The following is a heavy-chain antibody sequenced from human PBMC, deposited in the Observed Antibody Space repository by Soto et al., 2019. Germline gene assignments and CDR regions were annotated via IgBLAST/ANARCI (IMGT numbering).Heavy chain of an antibody. CDR3: ARNILTGYASY. CDR2: IYYSGSA. Sequence: SETLSLTCAVSGDSVSSSSYYWGWIRQPPGKGLEWIGSIYYSGSAYYNPSLKSRVTMSVDTSKKQFSLKLTSVTATDTAVYYCARNILTGYASYWGQGTLVTVS. D-gene: IGHD3-9*01. V-gene: IGHV4-39*01. J-gene: IGHJ4*02. CDR1: GDSVSSSSYY.